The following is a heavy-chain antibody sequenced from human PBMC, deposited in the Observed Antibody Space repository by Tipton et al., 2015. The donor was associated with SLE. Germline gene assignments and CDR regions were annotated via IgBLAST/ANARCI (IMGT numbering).Heavy chain of an antibody. Sequence: QSGAEVKKPGASVKVSCKASGYTFTSYDINWVRQATGQGPEWMGWMNPDSGTTGYAQKFQGRVTMTRNTSISTAYMELSGLRFDDTAVYYCARGSTVAYYYYGMDVWGQGTTVTVSS. CDR1: GYTFTSYD. D-gene: IGHD4-23*01. V-gene: IGHV1-8*01. J-gene: IGHJ6*02. CDR3: ARGSTVAYYYYGMDV. CDR2: MNPDSGTT.